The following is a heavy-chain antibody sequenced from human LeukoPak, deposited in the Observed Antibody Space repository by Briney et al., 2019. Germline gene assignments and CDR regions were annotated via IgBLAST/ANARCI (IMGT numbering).Heavy chain of an antibody. D-gene: IGHD5-12*01. CDR3: ARGASGYGNFDY. CDR2: IYSDGSST. J-gene: IGHJ4*02. CDR1: GFSFNTYW. V-gene: IGHV3-74*01. Sequence: PGGSLRLSCAPSGFSFNTYWMHWVRQAPGKGLVWVSRIYSDGSSTYYADSVKGIFTCSRDNAKNTVYLQMSSLRAEDTAVYYCARGASGYGNFDYWGQGTLVTVSS.